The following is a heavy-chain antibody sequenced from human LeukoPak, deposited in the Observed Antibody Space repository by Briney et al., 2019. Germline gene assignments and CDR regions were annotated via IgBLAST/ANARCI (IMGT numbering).Heavy chain of an antibody. J-gene: IGHJ4*02. CDR2: ISGSGGST. CDR1: GFTFSSYA. Sequence: WGSLRLSCAASGFTFSSYAMSWVRQAPGKGLEWVSGISGSGGSTYYADSVKGRFTISRDNSKNTLYLQMNSLRAEDTAVYYCAKGVLSAHFDYWGQGTLVTVSS. CDR3: AKGVLSAHFDY. D-gene: IGHD3-10*01. V-gene: IGHV3-23*01.